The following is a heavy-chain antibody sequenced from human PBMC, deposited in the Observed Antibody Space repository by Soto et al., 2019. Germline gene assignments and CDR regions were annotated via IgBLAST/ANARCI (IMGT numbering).Heavy chain of an antibody. CDR3: ARGHYSSGWPIDH. CDR2: VFHSATT. D-gene: IGHD6-19*01. CDR1: GDSFSDYY. Sequence: QVQLQESGPGLVKPSETLTLTCTASGDSFSDYYWNWIRQVPGKGLEWIGFVFHSATTSYNPSLKTRVAISDDTSKKQFSLRLTSVTAADTAIYYCARGHYSSGWPIDHWGQGILVTVSS. J-gene: IGHJ4*02. V-gene: IGHV4-59*01.